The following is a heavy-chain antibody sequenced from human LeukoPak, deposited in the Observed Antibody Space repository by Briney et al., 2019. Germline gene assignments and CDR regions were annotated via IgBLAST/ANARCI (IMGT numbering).Heavy chain of an antibody. D-gene: IGHD3-16*01. J-gene: IGHJ4*02. V-gene: IGHV4-4*02. CDR1: GGSIGSRNW. CDR2: IYQSGSS. CDR3: ARGIGAADF. Sequence: SETLSLTCAVSGGSIGSRNWWSWVRQPPGKGLQWIGEIYQSGSSIYNPSLRSRVTMSIDKSKDQLSLKLSSVTAADTAVYYCARGIGAADFWGQGILVTVSS.